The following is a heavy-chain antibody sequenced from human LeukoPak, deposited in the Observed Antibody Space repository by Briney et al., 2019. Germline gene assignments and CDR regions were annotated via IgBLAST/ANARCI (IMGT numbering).Heavy chain of an antibody. CDR2: ISGSGAST. V-gene: IGHV3-23*01. D-gene: IGHD6-19*01. CDR3: AKSPDVAGTGRFDY. CDR1: GFTFSSYA. J-gene: IGHJ4*02. Sequence: PGGSLRLSCAGSGFTFSSYAMNWVRQAPGKGLEWVSGISGSGASTYYADSVKGRFSISRDDSKNTLYLQMNSLRAEDTAVYYCAKSPDVAGTGRFDYWGQRTLVTVSS.